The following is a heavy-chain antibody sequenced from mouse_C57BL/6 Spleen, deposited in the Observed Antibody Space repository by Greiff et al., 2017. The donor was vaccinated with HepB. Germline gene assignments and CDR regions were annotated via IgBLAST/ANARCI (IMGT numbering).Heavy chain of an antibody. J-gene: IGHJ4*01. CDR1: GYTFTSYW. CDR3: ARRNSYYYAMDY. CDR2: INPSSGYT. V-gene: IGHV1-7*01. Sequence: QVQLQQSGAELAKPGASVKLSCKASGYTFTSYWMHWVKQRPGQGLEWIGYINPSSGYTKYNQKFKDKATLTADKSSGTAYMQLSSLTYEDSAVYYCARRNSYYYAMDYWGQGTSVTVSS. D-gene: IGHD2-1*01.